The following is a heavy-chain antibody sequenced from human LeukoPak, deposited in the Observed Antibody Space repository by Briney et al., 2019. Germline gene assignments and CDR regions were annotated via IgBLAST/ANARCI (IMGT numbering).Heavy chain of an antibody. J-gene: IGHJ4*02. V-gene: IGHV3-9*01. CDR3: AKEWYDSSGYYLGALDY. CDR1: GFTFDDYA. CDR2: ISWNSGSI. D-gene: IGHD3-22*01. Sequence: PGGSLRLSCAASGFTFDDYAMHWVRQAPGKGLEWVSGISWNSGSIGYADSVKGRFTISRDNAKNSLYLQMNSLRAEDTALYYCAKEWYDSSGYYLGALDYWGQGTLVTVSS.